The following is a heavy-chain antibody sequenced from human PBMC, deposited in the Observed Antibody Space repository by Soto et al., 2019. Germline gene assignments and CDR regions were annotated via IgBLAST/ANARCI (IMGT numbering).Heavy chain of an antibody. J-gene: IGHJ4*02. CDR1: GGSISGHY. V-gene: IGHV4-59*11. CDR3: VRANYFDY. CDR2: IYYSGST. Sequence: PSDTLSLTCTVSGGSISGHYWSWIRQPPGQALEWIGNIYYSGSTNYNPSLKSRLTISVDTSKNQFSLKLTSVTAADTAVYYCVRANYFDYWGQGTLVTVSS.